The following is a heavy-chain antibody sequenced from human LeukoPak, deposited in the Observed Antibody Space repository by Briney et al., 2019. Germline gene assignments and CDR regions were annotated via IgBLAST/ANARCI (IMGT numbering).Heavy chain of an antibody. V-gene: IGHV3-23*01. Sequence: PGGSLRLSYAASGFTFSSFTMTWVRQAPGKGLEWVSAIGGRGGSTYYADFLEGRFTIARDNSKDMVYLQMNSLKVEDTAIYYCGKEGGAWGQGTKVTVSS. J-gene: IGHJ5*02. CDR1: GFTFSSFT. CDR2: IGGRGGST. CDR3: GKEGGA. D-gene: IGHD3-16*01.